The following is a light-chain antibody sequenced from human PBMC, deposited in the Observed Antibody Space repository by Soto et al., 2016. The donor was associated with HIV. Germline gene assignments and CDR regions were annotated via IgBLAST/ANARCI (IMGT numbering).Light chain of an antibody. CDR1: QSISGW. V-gene: IGKV1-5*03. CDR3: QQYNTYSWT. J-gene: IGKJ1*01. Sequence: DIQMTQPPSTLSASVGDRVTITCRASQSISGWLAWYQQKPGKAPKLLIFKASSLESGVPSRFSGSGSGTEFTLTISSLQPDGFATYYCQQYNTYSWTFGQGTKVEIK. CDR2: KAS.